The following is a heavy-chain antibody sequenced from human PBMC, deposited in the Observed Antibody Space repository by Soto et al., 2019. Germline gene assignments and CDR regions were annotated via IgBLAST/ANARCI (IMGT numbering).Heavy chain of an antibody. Sequence: ASETVSLTCAVSGGSISSSNWWNWVRQPPGKGLEWIGEIYHSGSTNYNPSLKSRVTISVDKSKNQFSLKLSSVTAAYTAVYYCASIPHCSGASCYSLFDYWGRGTLVTVSS. CDR2: IYHSGST. CDR1: GGSISSSNW. V-gene: IGHV4-4*02. J-gene: IGHJ4*02. CDR3: ASIPHCSGASCYSLFDY. D-gene: IGHD2-15*01.